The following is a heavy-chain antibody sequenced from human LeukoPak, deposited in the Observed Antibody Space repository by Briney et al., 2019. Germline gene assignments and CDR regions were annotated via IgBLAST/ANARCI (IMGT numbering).Heavy chain of an antibody. Sequence: GGSLRLSCAASGFTFSTYGMHWVRQAPGKGLEYVSGIGPDGGTTYYAKSVKGRFTISRDNSKNMVYLQMGSLRADDMAVYYCARGAQLTDYWGQGTLVTVSS. J-gene: IGHJ4*02. CDR3: ARGAQLTDY. CDR2: IGPDGGTT. CDR1: GFTFSTYG. D-gene: IGHD6-13*01. V-gene: IGHV3-64*01.